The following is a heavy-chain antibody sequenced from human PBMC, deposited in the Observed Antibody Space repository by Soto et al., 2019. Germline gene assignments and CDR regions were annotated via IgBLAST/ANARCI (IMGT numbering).Heavy chain of an antibody. J-gene: IGHJ5*02. V-gene: IGHV1-18*01. CDR2: INVYNGNK. CDR3: ARDLAVGWFDP. Sequence: QVQRVQSGAEVKKPGASVKVSCKTSGYTFRSYSISWVRQAPGQGLEWMGWINVYNGNKKYAQNLQGRVTMTTDTSTSTAYMELRSLRSDDTAVYYCARDLAVGWFDPWGQGTLVTVSS. D-gene: IGHD2-2*01. CDR1: GYTFRSYS.